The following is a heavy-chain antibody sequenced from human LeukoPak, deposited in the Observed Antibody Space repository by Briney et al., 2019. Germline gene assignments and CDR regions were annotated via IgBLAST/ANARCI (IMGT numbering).Heavy chain of an antibody. D-gene: IGHD4-17*01. Sequence: GGSLRLSCAASGFTFSSYSMNWVRQAPGKGREWVTSISSSSSYIYYADSVKGRFTISRDNAKNTLYLQMYSLRAEDTAVYYCAKIPYGDYVLDYYYYMDVWGKGTTVTISS. CDR3: AKIPYGDYVLDYYYYMDV. J-gene: IGHJ6*03. V-gene: IGHV3-21*01. CDR1: GFTFSSYS. CDR2: ISSSSSYI.